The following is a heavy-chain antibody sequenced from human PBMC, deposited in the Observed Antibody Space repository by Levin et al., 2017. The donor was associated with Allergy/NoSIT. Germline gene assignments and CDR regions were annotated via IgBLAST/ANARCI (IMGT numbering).Heavy chain of an antibody. CDR2: INPTGGTT. V-gene: IGHV1-46*01. J-gene: IGHJ5*02. Sequence: GASVKVSCKASGYTFTSYYMHWLRQAPGQGLEWMGIINPTGGTTSSAQKFQGRFTMTRDTSTSTVYMELSSLRSEDTAVYYCAKGRGLGALGRLELRFDPWGQGTLVTVSS. D-gene: IGHD1-7*01. CDR3: AKGRGLGALGRLELRFDP. CDR1: GYTFTSYY.